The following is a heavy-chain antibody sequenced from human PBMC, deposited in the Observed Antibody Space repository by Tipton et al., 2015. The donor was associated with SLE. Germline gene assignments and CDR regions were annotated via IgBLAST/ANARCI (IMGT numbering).Heavy chain of an antibody. D-gene: IGHD4-17*01. V-gene: IGHV3-21*03. J-gene: IGHJ4*02. CDR2: ISSSSSYI. Sequence: SLRLSCAASGFTFSSYSMNWVRQAPGKGLEWVSFISSSSSYIYYADSVKGRFTISRDNARNSLYLQMNSLRAEDTAVYYCARADDYGDRYYFDYWGQGTLVTVSS. CDR1: GFTFSSYS. CDR3: ARADDYGDRYYFDY.